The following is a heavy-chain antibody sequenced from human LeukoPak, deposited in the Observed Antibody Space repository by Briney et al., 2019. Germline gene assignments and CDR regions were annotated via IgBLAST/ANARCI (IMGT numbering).Heavy chain of an antibody. CDR1: GFTFSNYW. V-gene: IGHV3-7*03. J-gene: IGHJ4*02. D-gene: IGHD1-26*01. CDR2: INLDGSET. CDR3: AKDMFGGRWELSPFDY. Sequence: PGGSLRLSCAASGFTFSNYWRTWLRQGPGEGLEWLANINLDGSETHFVDSVKGRFTISRDNSKNSLYLQMNSLRTEDTALYYCAKDMFGGRWELSPFDYWGQGTLVTVSS.